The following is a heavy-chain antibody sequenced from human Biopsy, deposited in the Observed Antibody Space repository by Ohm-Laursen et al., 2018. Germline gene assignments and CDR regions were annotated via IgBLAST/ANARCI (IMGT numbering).Heavy chain of an antibody. J-gene: IGHJ6*02. CDR2: ISPSGATT. Sequence: ASVKVSCNASGDTFATYHIHWVRQAPGQGLEWMGVISPSGATTSFSQKFQGRTTMTRDTSTGTVYMDLNSLGSEDTAVYYCARAGVGSDGTDSYHYGMDVWGPGTTVTVSS. CDR1: GDTFATYH. V-gene: IGHV1-46*01. D-gene: IGHD5-24*01. CDR3: ARAGVGSDGTDSYHYGMDV.